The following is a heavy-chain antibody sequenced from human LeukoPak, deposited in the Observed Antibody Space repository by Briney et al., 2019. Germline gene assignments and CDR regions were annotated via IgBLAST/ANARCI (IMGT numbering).Heavy chain of an antibody. V-gene: IGHV4-59*01. CDR3: ARDWVTGNDAFDI. J-gene: IGHJ3*02. Sequence: SETLSLTCAVYGVSFSGYYWSWIRQPPGKGLEWIGYIYYSGSTNYNPSLKSRVTISVDTSKNQFSLKLSSVTAADTAVYYCARDWVTGNDAFDIWGQGTMVTVSS. D-gene: IGHD5-18*01. CDR1: GVSFSGYY. CDR2: IYYSGST.